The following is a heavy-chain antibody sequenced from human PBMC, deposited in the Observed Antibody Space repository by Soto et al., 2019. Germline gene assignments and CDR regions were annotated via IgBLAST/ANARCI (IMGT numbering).Heavy chain of an antibody. D-gene: IGHD3-10*01. CDR2: ISGSGGST. J-gene: IGHJ6*02. CDR3: AKDRAVRGVIINTHYYYGMDV. Sequence: GGSLRLSCAASGFTFSSYAMSWVRQAPGKGLEWVSAISGSGGSTYYADSVKGRFTISRDNSKNTLYLQMNSLRAEDTAVYYCAKDRAVRGVIINTHYYYGMDVWGQGTTVTVSS. V-gene: IGHV3-23*01. CDR1: GFTFSSYA.